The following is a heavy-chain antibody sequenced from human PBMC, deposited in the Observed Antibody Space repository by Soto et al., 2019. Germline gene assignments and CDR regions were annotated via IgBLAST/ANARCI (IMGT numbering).Heavy chain of an antibody. CDR2: VAYDGSKT. CDR1: GFTFSSNG. D-gene: IGHD3-22*01. Sequence: QVQVVESGGGVVQPGRSLRLTCAASGFTFSSNGMHWVRQAPGKGLEWVARVAYDGSKTYYGDSVRGRFTISRDNSENTLYMQMNSLRAEDTAVYYFARWVGGSMYDNSGNYDSWGQGTLVTVSS. J-gene: IGHJ5*01. V-gene: IGHV3-30*03. CDR3: ARWVGGSMYDNSGNYDS.